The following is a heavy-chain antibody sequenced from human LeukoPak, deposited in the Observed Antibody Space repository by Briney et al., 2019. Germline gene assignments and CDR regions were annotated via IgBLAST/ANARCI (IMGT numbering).Heavy chain of an antibody. V-gene: IGHV1-2*02. CDR2: INPNNGDT. J-gene: IGHJ4*02. CDR3: ARDQVVPTSPFSGHAPPY. D-gene: IGHD5-12*01. Sequence: ASVKVSCKASGYTFTDYFMHWVRQAPGQGLEWMGWINPNNGDTKYAQKFQGRVTMTSDTSISTVYMALSSLRSDDTAVYFCARDQVVPTSPFSGHAPPYWGQGTLVAVSS. CDR1: GYTFTDYF.